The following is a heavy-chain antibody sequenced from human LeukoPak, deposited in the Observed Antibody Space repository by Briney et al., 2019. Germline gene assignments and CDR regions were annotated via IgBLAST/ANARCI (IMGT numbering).Heavy chain of an antibody. J-gene: IGHJ4*02. D-gene: IGHD3-22*01. CDR1: GGTFSSYA. CDR3: ARVTMIVAPHPLGY. Sequence: SVKVSCKASGGTFSSYAISWERQAPGQGLEWMGRIIPIFGTANYAQKFQGRVTITTDESTSTAYMELSSLRSEDTAVYYCARVTMIVAPHPLGYWGQGTLVTVSS. V-gene: IGHV1-69*05. CDR2: IIPIFGTA.